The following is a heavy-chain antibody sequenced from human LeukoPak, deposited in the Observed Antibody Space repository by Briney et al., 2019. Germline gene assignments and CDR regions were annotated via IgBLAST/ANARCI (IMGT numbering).Heavy chain of an antibody. Sequence: ASVKVSCKASGYTFTSYGISWVRQARGQGLEWMGWINAYNGNTNYAQKLQGRVTMTTDTSTNTAYIELKSLRSDDTAVYYCARDRGATRSWFDPWGQGTLVTVSS. V-gene: IGHV1-18*01. CDR3: ARDRGATRSWFDP. D-gene: IGHD1-26*01. J-gene: IGHJ5*02. CDR2: INAYNGNT. CDR1: GYTFTSYG.